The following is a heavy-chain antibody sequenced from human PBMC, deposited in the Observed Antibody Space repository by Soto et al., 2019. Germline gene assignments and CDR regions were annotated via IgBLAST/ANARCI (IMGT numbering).Heavy chain of an antibody. CDR1: GGLFSSYP. CDR3: ARGGSGYTWFNEF. J-gene: IGHJ4*02. V-gene: IGHV1-69*13. Sequence: SVKVSCKASGGLFSSYPISWVRQVPGQGLEWMGGIIPVFQAAYYTQRFQGRVTITADESTNTAYMELSSLRSEDTAIYYCARGGSGYTWFNEFWGQGTLVTVSS. D-gene: IGHD3-22*01. CDR2: IIPVFQAA.